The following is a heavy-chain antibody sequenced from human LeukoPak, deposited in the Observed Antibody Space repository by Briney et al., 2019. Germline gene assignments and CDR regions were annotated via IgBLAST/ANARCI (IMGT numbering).Heavy chain of an antibody. D-gene: IGHD6-19*01. V-gene: IGHV3-30*02. CDR1: GFTFSNYA. Sequence: PGGSLRLSCAASGFTFSNYAMHWVRQAPGKGLEWVACIGYDGSNKYYADSVKGRITISRDNSKNTVHVQMNSLRADDTAVYYCAKDPSTIYSSGLDYWGQGVLVTVSS. CDR3: AKDPSTIYSSGLDY. J-gene: IGHJ4*02. CDR2: IGYDGSNK.